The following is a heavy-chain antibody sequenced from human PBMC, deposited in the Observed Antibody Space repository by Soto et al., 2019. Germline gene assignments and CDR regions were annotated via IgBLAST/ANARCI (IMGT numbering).Heavy chain of an antibody. Sequence: QVQLVESGGGVVQPGRSLRLSCAASGFTFSTYGMHWVRQAPGKGLEWVALVWYDGSNEYYEDSVKGRFTISRDNSNNSLYLQMNSLRDEDTAVYFCAREDYGLREIAMGGSPYYYSMDFWGPGNTVTVSS. CDR3: AREDYGLREIAMGGSPYYYSMDF. D-gene: IGHD5-18*01. CDR1: GFTFSTYG. J-gene: IGHJ6*02. V-gene: IGHV3-33*01. CDR2: VWYDGSNE.